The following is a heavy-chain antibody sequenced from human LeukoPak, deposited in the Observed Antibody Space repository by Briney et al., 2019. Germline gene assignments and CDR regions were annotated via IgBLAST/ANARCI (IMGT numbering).Heavy chain of an antibody. Sequence: GGSLRLSCAASGFTFNYYWMSWVRQTPGKRLEWVANIKQDGSEKYYVDSVKGRFTISRDNAKNSLYLQMNSLRAEDTAVYYCARGYSYGTFDHWGQGTLVTVSS. CDR1: GFTFNYYW. D-gene: IGHD5-18*01. V-gene: IGHV3-7*01. CDR2: IKQDGSEK. J-gene: IGHJ4*02. CDR3: ARGYSYGTFDH.